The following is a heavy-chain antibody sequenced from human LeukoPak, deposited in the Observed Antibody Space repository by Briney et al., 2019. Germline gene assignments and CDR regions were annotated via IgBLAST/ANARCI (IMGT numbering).Heavy chain of an antibody. CDR1: GFTFSSYS. J-gene: IGHJ4*02. V-gene: IGHV3-21*01. CDR2: ISSSSSYI. Sequence: GGSLRLSCAASGFTFSSYSMNWVRQAPGKGLEWFSSISSSSSYIYYADSVKGRFTISRDNAKNSLYLQMNSLRAEDTAVYYCARGLSAGTPPGDYWGQGTLVTVSS. D-gene: IGHD1-7*01. CDR3: ARGLSAGTPPGDY.